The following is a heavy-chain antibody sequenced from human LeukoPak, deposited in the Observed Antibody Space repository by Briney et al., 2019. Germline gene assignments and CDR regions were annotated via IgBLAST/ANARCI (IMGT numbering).Heavy chain of an antibody. D-gene: IGHD2-8*02. CDR1: GYTFTSYA. J-gene: IGHJ4*02. CDR3: AREGSGFDY. Sequence: ASVKVSCKASGYTFTSYAMNWVRQAPGQGLEWMGWINTNTGNPAYAQGFTGHYVFSLDTSVSTAYLQISSLKAEDTAVYFCAREGSGFDYWGQGTLVTVSS. V-gene: IGHV7-4-1*02. CDR2: INTNTGNP.